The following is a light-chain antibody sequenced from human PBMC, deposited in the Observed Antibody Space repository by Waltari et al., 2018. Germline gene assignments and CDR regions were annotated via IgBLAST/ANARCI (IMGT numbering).Light chain of an antibody. Sequence: QSALTQPRSVSGSPGQSVTISCTGTISDVGGYNFVSWYQQHPGKALHRWSCEFNRGPPGIPERFSDAKSGNTASLSTSGLQAEEEAHYYCCSNVGSRTFVVFGGGTKVTVL. J-gene: IGLJ2*01. CDR1: ISDVGGYNF. CDR3: CSNVGSRTFVV. CDR2: EFN. V-gene: IGLV2-11*01.